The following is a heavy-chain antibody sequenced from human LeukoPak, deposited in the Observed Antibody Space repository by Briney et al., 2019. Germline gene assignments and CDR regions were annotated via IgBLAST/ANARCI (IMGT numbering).Heavy chain of an antibody. D-gene: IGHD2/OR15-2a*01. CDR2: ISGSGGST. J-gene: IGHJ5*02. Sequence: GRSLRLSCAASRFRFSTFPMGWVRQAPGKGLEWVSDISGSGGSTYYADSVKGRFTISRDNSKNTLYLQMNSLRAEDTAVYYCAKDPFSTHLSWFDPWGQGTLVTVSS. CDR1: RFRFSTFP. CDR3: AKDPFSTHLSWFDP. V-gene: IGHV3-23*01.